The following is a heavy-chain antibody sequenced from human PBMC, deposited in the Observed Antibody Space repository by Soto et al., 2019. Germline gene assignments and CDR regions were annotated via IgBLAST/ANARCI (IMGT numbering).Heavy chain of an antibody. CDR1: GFTLSSSV. Sequence: GGSLRLSCEASGFTLSSSVMHWVRQAPGKRLEWLSVISVDGRNDLHAGAVKGRFTISRDISKNMVYLQMNDLRPDDTAMYFCAKEGHTSGRCGCFDIWGQGTMVTVSS. D-gene: IGHD6-19*01. J-gene: IGHJ3*02. CDR2: ISVDGRND. V-gene: IGHV3-30*18. CDR3: AKEGHTSGRCGCFDI.